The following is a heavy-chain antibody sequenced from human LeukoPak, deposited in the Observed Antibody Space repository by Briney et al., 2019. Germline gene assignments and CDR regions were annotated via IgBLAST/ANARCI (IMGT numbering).Heavy chain of an antibody. CDR3: ARGLDFWSGYYLRC. CDR1: GGSFSGYY. CDR2: INHSGST. J-gene: IGHJ4*02. Sequence: SSETLSLTCAVYGGSFSGYYWSWIRQPPGKGLEWIGEINHSGSTNYNPSLKSRVTISVDTSKNQFSLKLSSVTAADTAVYYCARGLDFWSGYYLRCWGQGTLVTVSS. D-gene: IGHD3-3*01. V-gene: IGHV4-34*01.